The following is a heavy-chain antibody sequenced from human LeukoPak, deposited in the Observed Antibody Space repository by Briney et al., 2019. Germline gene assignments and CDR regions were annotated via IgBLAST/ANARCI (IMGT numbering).Heavy chain of an antibody. Sequence: GASVKVSCEASGYTFTSYVMNWVRQAPGQGLEWMGWINTNTGNPTYAQGFTGRFVFSLDTSVSTAYLQISSLKAEDTAVYYCARAQGVDTAMVTTDFDYWGQGTLVTVSS. CDR3: ARAQGVDTAMVTTDFDY. CDR1: GYTFTSYV. J-gene: IGHJ4*02. CDR2: INTNTGNP. V-gene: IGHV7-4-1*02. D-gene: IGHD5-18*01.